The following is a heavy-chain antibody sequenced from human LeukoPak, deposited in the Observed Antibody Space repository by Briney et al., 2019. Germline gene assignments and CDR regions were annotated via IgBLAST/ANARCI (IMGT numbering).Heavy chain of an antibody. CDR1: GYTFTGYY. V-gene: IGHV1-2*02. D-gene: IGHD3-22*01. Sequence: ASVKVSCKASGYTFTGYYMHWVRQAPGRGLEWMGWINPNSGGTNYAQKFQGRVTMTRDTSISTAYMELSRLRSDDTAVYYCARYYYDTSSVFDVWGQGTRVTVSS. CDR3: ARYYYDTSSVFDV. J-gene: IGHJ3*01. CDR2: INPNSGGT.